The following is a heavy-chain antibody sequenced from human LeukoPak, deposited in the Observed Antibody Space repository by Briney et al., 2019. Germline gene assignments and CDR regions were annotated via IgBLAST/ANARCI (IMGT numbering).Heavy chain of an antibody. Sequence: ASVKVSCKASGYTLTGYYMHWVRQAPGQGLEWMGWINPNRGGTHYAQKFQGRVTMTRDTSIRTAYMDVSRLRSDDTAVYYCARSPDILTGENFDYWGQGTLVTVSS. V-gene: IGHV1-2*02. CDR2: INPNRGGT. CDR1: GYTLTGYY. D-gene: IGHD3-9*01. CDR3: ARSPDILTGENFDY. J-gene: IGHJ4*02.